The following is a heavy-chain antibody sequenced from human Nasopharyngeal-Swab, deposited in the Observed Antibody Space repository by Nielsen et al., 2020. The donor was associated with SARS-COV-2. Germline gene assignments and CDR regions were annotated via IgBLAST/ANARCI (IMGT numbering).Heavy chain of an antibody. D-gene: IGHD2-15*01. Sequence: ASVKVSCKASGYTFTRYYIHWVRQAPGQGLEWMGIINPGGGSARYSLNFQGRVTMTRDTSTSTVYMELSSLRSEDTAVYYCARGGDPREVVAATDCFDPWGQGTLVTVSS. CDR2: INPGGGSA. CDR3: ARGGDPREVVAATDCFDP. CDR1: GYTFTRYY. J-gene: IGHJ5*02. V-gene: IGHV1-46*01.